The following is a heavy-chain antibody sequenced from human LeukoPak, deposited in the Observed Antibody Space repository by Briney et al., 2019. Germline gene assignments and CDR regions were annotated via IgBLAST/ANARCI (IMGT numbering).Heavy chain of an antibody. D-gene: IGHD1-26*01. CDR1: GGSISSYY. CDR3: AREEGATSLDY. Sequence: SETLSLTCTVSGGSISSYYWSWIRQPPGKGLEWIGYIYYSGSTNYNPSLKSRVTISVDTSKNQFSLKLSSVTAADTAVYYCAREEGATSLDYWGQGTLVTVSS. CDR2: IYYSGST. V-gene: IGHV4-59*01. J-gene: IGHJ4*02.